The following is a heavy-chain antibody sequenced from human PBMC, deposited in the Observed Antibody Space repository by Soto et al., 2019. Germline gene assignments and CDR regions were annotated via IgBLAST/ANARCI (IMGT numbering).Heavy chain of an antibody. D-gene: IGHD3-9*01. J-gene: IGHJ4*02. CDR3: ARPPGYISDWYYFDL. CDR1: GYSFINYY. CDR2: ISPKSGVT. Sequence: RASVKVSCKASGYSFINYYTHWVRRAPGQGFEWMGRISPKSGVTDYAQKFQGRVSLTWDTSLNTAYMELSSLMSEDTAVYYCARPPGYISDWYYFDLWCQGAQVTVSS. V-gene: IGHV1-2*02.